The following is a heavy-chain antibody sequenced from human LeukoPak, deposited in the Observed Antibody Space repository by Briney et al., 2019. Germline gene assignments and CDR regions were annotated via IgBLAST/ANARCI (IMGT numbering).Heavy chain of an antibody. Sequence: PGGSLRLSCAASGFTFSSYEMNWVRQAPGKGLEWISSFTNGGSGMYEDSLKGRFTISRDNAKNSLYLQMNSLRAEDTAVYYCARERDYTRDAFDMWGQGTMVTVSS. CDR2: FTNGGSGM. J-gene: IGHJ3*02. CDR1: GFTFSSYE. D-gene: IGHD4-11*01. V-gene: IGHV3-48*03. CDR3: ARERDYTRDAFDM.